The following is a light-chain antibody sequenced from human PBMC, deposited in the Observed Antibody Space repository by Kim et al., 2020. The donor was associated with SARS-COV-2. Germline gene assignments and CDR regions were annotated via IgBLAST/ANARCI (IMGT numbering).Light chain of an antibody. J-gene: IGLJ3*02. Sequence: ASVKLTCTRNSGYSNDAVAWHQQQPEKGPRYLMKLNSDGSHSKGDGIPDRFSGASSGAERYLTISSLQSEDEADYYWQTWLTGPWVFGGGTKLTVL. CDR3: QTWLTGPWV. CDR2: LNSDGSH. V-gene: IGLV4-69*02. CDR1: SGYSNDA.